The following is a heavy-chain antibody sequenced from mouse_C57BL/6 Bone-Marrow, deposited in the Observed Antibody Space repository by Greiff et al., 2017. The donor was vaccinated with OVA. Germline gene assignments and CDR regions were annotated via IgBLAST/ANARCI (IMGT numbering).Heavy chain of an antibody. CDR2: IDPSDSYT. CDR3: ARSPGYAWFAY. Sequence: QVQLQQPGAELVKPGASVKLSCKASGYTFTSYWMQWVKQRPGPGLEWIGAIDPSDSYTTYNHKFKGKATLTVDTSSSTAYMQLSSLTSEDSAVYYGARSPGYAWFAYWGQGTLVTVSA. D-gene: IGHD2-2*01. V-gene: IGHV1-50*01. J-gene: IGHJ3*01. CDR1: GYTFTSYW.